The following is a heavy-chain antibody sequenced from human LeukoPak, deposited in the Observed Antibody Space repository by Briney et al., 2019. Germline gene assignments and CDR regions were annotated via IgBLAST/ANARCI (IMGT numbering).Heavy chain of an antibody. V-gene: IGHV3-21*01. CDR3: ARGLDRSDAFDI. CDR1: GFTFSSYS. CDR2: ISSSSSYI. J-gene: IGHJ3*02. Sequence: GGSPRLSCAASGFTFSSYSMNWVRQAPGKGLEWVSSISSSSSYIYYADSVKGRFTISRDNAKNSLYLQMNSLRAEDTAVYYCARGLDRSDAFDIWGQGTMVTVSS.